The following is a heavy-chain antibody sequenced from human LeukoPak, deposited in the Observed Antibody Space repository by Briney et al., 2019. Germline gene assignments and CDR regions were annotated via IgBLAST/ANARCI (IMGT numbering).Heavy chain of an antibody. CDR2: ISSSSSTI. V-gene: IGHV3-48*04. Sequence: PGGSLRLSCAASGFTFSSYSMNWVRQAPGKGLEWVSYISSSSSTIYYADSVKGRFTISRDNAKNSLYLQMNSLRAEDTAVYYCASERSGYYFDYWGQGTLVTVSS. CDR3: ASERSGYYFDY. CDR1: GFTFSSYS. J-gene: IGHJ4*02. D-gene: IGHD3-22*01.